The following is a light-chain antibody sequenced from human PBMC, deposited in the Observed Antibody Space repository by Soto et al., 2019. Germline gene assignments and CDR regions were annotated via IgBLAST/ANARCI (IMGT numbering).Light chain of an antibody. CDR1: QDISRW. Sequence: DIQMTQSPSSVSASIGDRVTITCRASQDISRWLAWYQQKPGKAPKLLIYAASSLERGVPSRFSGSGSGTDFTLTISRLQPEDFATYYCQQANRAFGPGTKVDIK. J-gene: IGKJ3*01. V-gene: IGKV1-12*01. CDR2: AAS. CDR3: QQANRA.